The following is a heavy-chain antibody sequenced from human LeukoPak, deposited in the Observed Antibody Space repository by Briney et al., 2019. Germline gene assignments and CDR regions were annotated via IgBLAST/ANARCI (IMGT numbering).Heavy chain of an antibody. CDR2: INHSGST. D-gene: IGHD4-17*01. CDR1: GGSISSYY. Sequence: SETLSLTCTVSGGSISSYYWSWIRRPPGKGLEWIGEINHSGSTNYNPSLKSRVTISVDTSKNQFSLKLSSVTAADTAVYYCARGNDYGDYGWFDPWGQGTLVTVSS. V-gene: IGHV4-34*01. CDR3: ARGNDYGDYGWFDP. J-gene: IGHJ5*02.